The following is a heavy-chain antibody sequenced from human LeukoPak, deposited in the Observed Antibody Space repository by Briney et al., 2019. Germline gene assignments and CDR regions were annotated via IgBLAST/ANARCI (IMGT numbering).Heavy chain of an antibody. CDR2: ISGSCGST. CDR3: AKLDRVPNLYSYYFDY. D-gene: IGHD3-10*01. CDR1: GFTFSSYA. V-gene: IGHV3-23*01. J-gene: IGHJ4*02. Sequence: GGSLRLFCAASGFTFSSYAMSWVRQAPGKGLEGVSGISGSCGSTYYADSVKGRFTISRDNSKTTPYLQMNSLRAEDTAVYYCAKLDRVPNLYSYYFDYWGQGTLVTVSS.